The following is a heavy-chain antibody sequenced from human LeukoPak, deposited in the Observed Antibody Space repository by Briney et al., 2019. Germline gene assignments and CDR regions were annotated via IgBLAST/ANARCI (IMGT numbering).Heavy chain of an antibody. CDR2: INPSGGGT. CDR3: ARDLRDSSGYYYQGDAFDI. V-gene: IGHV1-46*01. Sequence: ASVKVSCQASGYTFPSDFMHWVRQAPGQGVEWMGIINPSGGGTSHAQKLQGRVTMTRDMSTSSVHIGLSSLRSEDTAVYYSARDLRDSSGYYYQGDAFDIWGQRTMVTVSS. CDR1: GYTFPSDF. J-gene: IGHJ3*02. D-gene: IGHD3-22*01.